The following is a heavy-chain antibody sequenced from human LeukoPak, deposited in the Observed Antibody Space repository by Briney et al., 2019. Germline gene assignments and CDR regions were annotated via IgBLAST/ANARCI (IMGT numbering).Heavy chain of an antibody. D-gene: IGHD2-15*01. Sequence: GGSLRLSCGASGFTFRSYGMHWVRQAPGKGLEWVAFIRFDGSNKYYADSVQGRFAISRDNSKDTLFLQMNSLRAEDTAVYYCARDSPGFDAFDIWGQGTMVTVSS. J-gene: IGHJ3*02. CDR2: IRFDGSNK. V-gene: IGHV3-30*02. CDR3: ARDSPGFDAFDI. CDR1: GFTFRSYG.